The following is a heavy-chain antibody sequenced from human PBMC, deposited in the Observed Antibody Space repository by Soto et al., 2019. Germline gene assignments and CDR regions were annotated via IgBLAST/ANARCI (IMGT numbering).Heavy chain of an antibody. Sequence: PGGSLRLSCAVSGFTISSTDMGWVRQAPGKGLEWVSVTYSGGRTDYADSVRGRLTISRDNSKNTLYLHMNSLRAEDTAVFYFANDPFLDYYDSSGYYYFEYRGQGTLVTVSS. CDR1: GFTISSTD. J-gene: IGHJ4*02. CDR3: ANDPFLDYYDSSGYYYFEY. CDR2: TYSGGRT. V-gene: IGHV3-53*01. D-gene: IGHD3-22*01.